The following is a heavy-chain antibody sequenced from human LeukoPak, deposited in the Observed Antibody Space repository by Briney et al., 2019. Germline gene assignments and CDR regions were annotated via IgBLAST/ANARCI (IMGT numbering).Heavy chain of an antibody. CDR1: GGSISSYY. V-gene: IGHV4-59*01. D-gene: IGHD3-22*01. Sequence: PSETLSLTCTVSGGSISSYYWSWIRQPPGKGLEWIGYIYYSGSTNYNPSLKSRVTISVDTSKNQFSLKLSSVTAADTAVYYCARERGSGYHYDSSGYYYVFDYWGQGTLVTVSS. CDR3: ARERGSGYHYDSSGYYYVFDY. CDR2: IYYSGST. J-gene: IGHJ4*02.